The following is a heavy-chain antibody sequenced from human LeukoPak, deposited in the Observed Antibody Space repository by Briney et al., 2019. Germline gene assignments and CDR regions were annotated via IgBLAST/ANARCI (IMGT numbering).Heavy chain of an antibody. J-gene: IGHJ4*02. CDR1: GFTFNNYG. V-gene: IGHV3-30*18. D-gene: IGHD5-18*01. CDR3: AKRRYSYDIDY. CDR2: MSYDGSNK. Sequence: GGSLRLSCAASGFTFNNYGIHWVRQAPGKGLEWVAVMSYDGSNKYYADSVKGRFTLSRDNSKNTLYLQMNSLRPEDTAVYYCAKRRYSYDIDYWGQGTLVTVSS.